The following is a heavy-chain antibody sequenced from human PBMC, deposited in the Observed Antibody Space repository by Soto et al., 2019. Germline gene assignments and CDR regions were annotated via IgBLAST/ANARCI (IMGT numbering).Heavy chain of an antibody. D-gene: IGHD3-3*01. CDR3: AHRVLRTVFGLVTTTAIYFDF. V-gene: IGHV2-5*02. J-gene: IGHJ4*02. CDR1: GFSLTTSGVG. Sequence: QITLNESGPTVVRPTETLTLTCRCSGFSLTTSGVGVGWIRQSPGKAPEWLALIYWDDDKRYSASLKSRLTITKDTSKNQVVLTVSDLDPTDTATYYGAHRVLRTVFGLVTTTAIYFDFWGQGTPVAVSS. CDR2: IYWDDDK.